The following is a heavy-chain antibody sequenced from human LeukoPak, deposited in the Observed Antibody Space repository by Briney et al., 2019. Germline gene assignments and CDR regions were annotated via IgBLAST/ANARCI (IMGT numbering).Heavy chain of an antibody. CDR3: ARDSGDYDILTGYPDN. Sequence: GGSLRLSCAASGFTFSSYDMHWVRQAPGKGLEWVAVIWYDGSNKYYADSVKGRFTISRDNSKNTLYLQMNSLRAEDTAVYYCARDSGDYDILTGYPDNWGQGTLVTVSS. D-gene: IGHD3-9*01. CDR2: IWYDGSNK. V-gene: IGHV3-33*01. CDR1: GFTFSSYD. J-gene: IGHJ4*02.